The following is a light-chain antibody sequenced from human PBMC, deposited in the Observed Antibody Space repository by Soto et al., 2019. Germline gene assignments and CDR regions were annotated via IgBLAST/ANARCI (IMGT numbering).Light chain of an antibody. Sequence: DIQMTQSPSTLSGSVGDRVAITCRASQTISSWLAWYQQKPGKAPKLLIYKASTLKSGVPSRFSGSGSGTESPLTITSPQPDDFATYYSQNYNSYPEAFGQGTKVELK. CDR3: QNYNSYPEA. J-gene: IGKJ1*01. V-gene: IGKV1-5*03. CDR1: QTISSW. CDR2: KAS.